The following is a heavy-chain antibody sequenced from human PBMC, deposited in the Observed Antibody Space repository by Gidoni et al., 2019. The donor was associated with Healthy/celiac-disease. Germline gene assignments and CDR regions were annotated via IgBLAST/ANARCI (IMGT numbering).Heavy chain of an antibody. J-gene: IGHJ6*02. D-gene: IGHD2-15*01. V-gene: IGHV4-34*01. CDR2: INHSGST. Sequence: QVQLQPWGAGLLKPSETLSLTCAVYGGSFSGYYWSWLRQPPGKGLEWIGEINHSGSTNYNPSLKSRVTISVDTSKNQCSLKLSSVTAADTAVYYCARGVVVAATPWYYYYGMDVWGQGTTVTVSS. CDR3: ARGVVVAATPWYYYYGMDV. CDR1: GGSFSGYY.